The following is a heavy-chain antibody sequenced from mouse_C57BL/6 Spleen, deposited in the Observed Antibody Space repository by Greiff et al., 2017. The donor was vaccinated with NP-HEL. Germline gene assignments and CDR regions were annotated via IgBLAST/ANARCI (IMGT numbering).Heavy chain of an antibody. CDR2: IDPENGDT. CDR3: TPSWTTVYDY. CDR1: GFNIKDDY. V-gene: IGHV14-4*01. D-gene: IGHD1-1*01. Sequence: VQLKESGAELVRPGASVKLSCTASGFNIKDDYMHWVKQRPEQGLEWIGWIDPENGDTEYASKFQGKATITADTSSNTAYLQLSSLTSEDTAVYYCTPSWTTVYDYWGQGTTLTVSS. J-gene: IGHJ2*01.